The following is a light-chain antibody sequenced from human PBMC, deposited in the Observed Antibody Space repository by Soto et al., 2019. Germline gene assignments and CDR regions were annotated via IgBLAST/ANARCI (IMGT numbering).Light chain of an antibody. V-gene: IGKV3-20*01. J-gene: IGKJ2*01. CDR1: QSVSSSH. CDR2: GAS. CDR3: QQIHSTSSYT. Sequence: EIVLTQSPGTLSSSPGERATLSCRASQSVSSSHLAWYQQKPGQAPRLLIYGASSRATGIPDRFSGSGSGTDFTLTISRLEPEDFATYYCQQIHSTSSYTFGQGTRVDIK.